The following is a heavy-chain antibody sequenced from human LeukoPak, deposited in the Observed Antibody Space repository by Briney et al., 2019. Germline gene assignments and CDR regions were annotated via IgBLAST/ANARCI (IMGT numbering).Heavy chain of an antibody. Sequence: GGSLRLSCAVSGLTFSSYGMSWGRQAPGKGLEWGSAISGSGGSTYYGDSVKGRFTICRDNSKNTLYMKMNSVRAEETGVYYGAKSAISVAGIFNLDYWGQGTLVTVSS. CDR1: GLTFSSYG. CDR3: AKSAISVAGIFNLDY. J-gene: IGHJ4*02. CDR2: ISGSGGST. V-gene: IGHV3-23*01. D-gene: IGHD6-19*01.